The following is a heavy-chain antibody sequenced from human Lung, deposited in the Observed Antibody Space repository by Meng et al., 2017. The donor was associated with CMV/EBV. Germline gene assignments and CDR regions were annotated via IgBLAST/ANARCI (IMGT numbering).Heavy chain of an antibody. CDR1: GFTFSSYS. CDR3: ARDTLTMVRGVWVY. CDR2: ISSSSSYI. D-gene: IGHD3-10*01. V-gene: IGHV3-21*01. J-gene: IGHJ4*02. Sequence: ESLKISXAASGFTFSSYSMNWVRQAPGKGLEWVSSISSSSSYIYYADSVKGRFTISRDNSKNSLYLQMNSLRAEDTAVYYCARDTLTMVRGVWVYWGQGTLVTVSS.